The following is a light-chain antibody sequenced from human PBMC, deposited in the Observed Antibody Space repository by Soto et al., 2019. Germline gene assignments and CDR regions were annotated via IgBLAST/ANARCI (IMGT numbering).Light chain of an antibody. CDR3: GTWDSSLSAHYA. CDR1: SSNIGNNY. J-gene: IGLJ1*01. V-gene: IGLV1-51*01. Sequence: QSVLTQPPSVSAAPGQKVTISCSGSSSNIGNNYVSWYQQLPGTAPKLLIYDNNKRPSGIPDRFSGSKSGTSATLGITGLQTGDEADYYCGTWDSSLSAHYAFGTGTKVTVL. CDR2: DNN.